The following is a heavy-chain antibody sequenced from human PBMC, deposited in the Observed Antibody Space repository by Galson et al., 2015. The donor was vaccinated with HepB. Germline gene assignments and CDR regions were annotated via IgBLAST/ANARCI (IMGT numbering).Heavy chain of an antibody. CDR2: IYYSGST. V-gene: IGHV4-59*01. J-gene: IGHJ6*04. Sequence: SETLSLTCTVSGVSISSNYWSWIRQPPGKGLEWIGYIYYSGSTNYNPSLNSRVTISLDTSKNQFSLKLSSVTAADTAVYYCARVPGGFDFWSGYYPYGMDVWGKGTTVTVSS. CDR1: GVSISSNY. CDR3: ARVPGGFDFWSGYYPYGMDV. D-gene: IGHD3-3*01.